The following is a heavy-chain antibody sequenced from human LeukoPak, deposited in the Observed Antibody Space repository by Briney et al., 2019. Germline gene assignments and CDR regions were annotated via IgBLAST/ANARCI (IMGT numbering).Heavy chain of an antibody. J-gene: IGHJ4*02. CDR3: ARVYSRYWYSGSYLGY. Sequence: SETLSLTCTVSGGSISSYYWSWIRQPPGKGLEWIGYIYYSGSTNYNPSLKSRVTISVDTSKNQFSLKLSSVTAADTAVYYCARVYSRYWYSGSYLGYWGQGTLVTVSS. CDR1: GGSISSYY. CDR2: IYYSGST. D-gene: IGHD1-26*01. V-gene: IGHV4-59*01.